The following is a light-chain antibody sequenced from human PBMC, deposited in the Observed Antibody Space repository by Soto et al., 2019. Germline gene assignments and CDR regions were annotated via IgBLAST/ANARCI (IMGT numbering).Light chain of an antibody. V-gene: IGKV3-20*01. CDR3: QQYGTLIT. Sequence: EIVLTQSPGTQSLSPGERATLSCRASQSVANSYLAWYQQKPGQAPRLLIYGASSRAPGIPDRFSGSGSGTDFTLTISRLESEDFAVYYCQQYGTLITFGQGTRLEIK. CDR2: GAS. J-gene: IGKJ5*01. CDR1: QSVANSY.